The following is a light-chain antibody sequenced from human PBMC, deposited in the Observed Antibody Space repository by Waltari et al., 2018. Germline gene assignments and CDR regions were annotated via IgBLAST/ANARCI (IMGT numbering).Light chain of an antibody. CDR2: DRE. J-gene: IGLJ2*01. Sequence: QSLLTQSPSASGTPGQRVSHSCSGLSSNLGTHHVYWSQPFPGTAPRLPIYDRERRPSGVPERFSASKSGTSASLAISGLRSEDEADYYCAAWDDSRSVVFGGGTRLTVL. CDR1: SSNLGTHH. V-gene: IGLV1-47*01. CDR3: AAWDDSRSVV.